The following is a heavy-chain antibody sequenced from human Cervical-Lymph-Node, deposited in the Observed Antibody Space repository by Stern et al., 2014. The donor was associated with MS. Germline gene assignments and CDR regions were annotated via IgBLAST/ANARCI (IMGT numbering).Heavy chain of an antibody. D-gene: IGHD2-15*01. Sequence: VQLMQSGAEVKKPGESLKISCKGSGYSFTSYWIGWVRQMPGKGLEWMGIIYPGDSDTRYSPSFQGQVTISAAKSISTAYLQWRSLKASDTAMYYCARSGYCSGGSCYSPYYYGMDVWGQGTTVTVSS. CDR3: ARSGYCSGGSCYSPYYYGMDV. V-gene: IGHV5-51*01. CDR1: GYSFTSYW. J-gene: IGHJ6*02. CDR2: IYPGDSDT.